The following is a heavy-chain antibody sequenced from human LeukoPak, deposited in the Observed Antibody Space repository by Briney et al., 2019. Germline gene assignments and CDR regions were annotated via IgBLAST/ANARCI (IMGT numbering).Heavy chain of an antibody. V-gene: IGHV1-2*02. D-gene: IGHD3-10*01. CDR2: INPNSGGT. CDR3: ARDRGFGELSFDP. J-gene: IGHJ5*02. CDR1: GYTFTGYY. Sequence: ASVKVSCKASGYTFTGYYMHWVRQAPGQGLEWMGWINPNSGGTNYAQKFQGRVTMTRDTSISTAYMELSRLRSDDTAVYYCARDRGFGELSFDPWGQGTLVTVSS.